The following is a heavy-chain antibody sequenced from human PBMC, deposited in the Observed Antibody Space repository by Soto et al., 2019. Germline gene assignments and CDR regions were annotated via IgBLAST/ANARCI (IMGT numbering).Heavy chain of an antibody. CDR3: AKYIGHGLPYYDFWSGWGPFDP. CDR1: GFTFDDYA. J-gene: IGHJ5*02. Sequence: EVQLVESGGGLVQPGRSLRLSCAASGFTFDDYAMHWVRQAPGKGLEWVSGISWNSGSIGYADSVKGRFTISRDNAKNSLYLQMNSLRAEDTALYYCAKYIGHGLPYYDFWSGWGPFDPWGQGTLVTVSS. D-gene: IGHD3-3*01. V-gene: IGHV3-9*01. CDR2: ISWNSGSI.